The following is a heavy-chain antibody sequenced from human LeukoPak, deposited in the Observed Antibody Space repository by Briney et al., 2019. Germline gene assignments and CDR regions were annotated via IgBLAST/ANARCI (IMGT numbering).Heavy chain of an antibody. CDR3: DRVDAYYYGSGSKIFDY. CDR1: GGSISSGGYY. V-gene: IGHV4-30-2*05. D-gene: IGHD3-10*01. Sequence: SQTPSLTCTVSGGSISSGGYYWSSIRQPPGKSLEWIGYIYHSGSTYYNPSLKSRVTISVDTSKNQFSLKLSSLPAADTAVYYCDRVDAYYYGSGSKIFDYWGEGTLVTVSS. CDR2: IYHSGST. J-gene: IGHJ4*02.